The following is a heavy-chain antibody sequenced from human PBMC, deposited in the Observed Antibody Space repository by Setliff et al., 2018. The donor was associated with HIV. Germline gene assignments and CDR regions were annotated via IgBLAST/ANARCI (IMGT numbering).Heavy chain of an antibody. V-gene: IGHV4-39*01. D-gene: IGHD1-20*01. CDR1: GVSFGSSDYY. J-gene: IGHJ4*02. Sequence: SETLSLTCTVSGVSFGSSDYYRAWIRQHPGKGLEWIGSFYYSGSTYYNPSLKSRVTISVDTFKNQFSLRLASVTAAETALYYWARNNRAGDFYYWGQGTLVTVSS. CDR2: FYYSGST. CDR3: ARNNRAGDFYY.